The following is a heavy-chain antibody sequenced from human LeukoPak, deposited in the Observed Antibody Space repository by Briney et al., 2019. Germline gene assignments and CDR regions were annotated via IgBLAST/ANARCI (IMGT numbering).Heavy chain of an antibody. J-gene: IGHJ6*03. CDR3: ARERPGMDYMDV. CDR2: IYSGGST. V-gene: IGHV3-53*01. CDR1: GFTVSSNY. Sequence: PGGSLRLSCAASGFTVSSNYMSWVRQAPGKGLEWVSVIYSGGSTYYADSVKGRFTISRDNSKNTLYLHMNSLRAEDTAVYYCARERPGMDYMDVWGKGTTVTVSS.